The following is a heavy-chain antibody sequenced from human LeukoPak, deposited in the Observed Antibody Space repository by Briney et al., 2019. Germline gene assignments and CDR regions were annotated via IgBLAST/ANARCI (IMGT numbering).Heavy chain of an antibody. V-gene: IGHV1-18*04. D-gene: IGHD1-26*01. J-gene: IGHJ3*02. CDR2: ISAYNGNT. CDR1: GYTFTSYY. Sequence: ASVKVSCKASGYTFTSYYMHWVRQAPGQGLEWKGWISAYNGNTNYAQKLQGRVTMTTDTSTSTAYMELRSLRSDDTAVYYCAREAQGALDAFDIWGQGTMVTVSS. CDR3: AREAQGALDAFDI.